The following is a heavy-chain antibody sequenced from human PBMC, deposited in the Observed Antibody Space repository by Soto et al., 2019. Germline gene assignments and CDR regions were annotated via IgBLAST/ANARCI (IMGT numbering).Heavy chain of an antibody. CDR3: ARDMGGIAAAGTNNYYYGMDV. D-gene: IGHD6-13*01. CDR1: GGSISSSSYY. CDR2: IYYSGST. Sequence: PSETLSLTCTVSGGSISSSSYYWGWIRQPPGKGLEWIGSIYYSGSTNYNPSLKSRVTISVDTSKNPFSLKLSSVTAADTAVYYCARDMGGIAAAGTNNYYYGMDVWGQGTTVTVSS. V-gene: IGHV4-39*07. J-gene: IGHJ6*02.